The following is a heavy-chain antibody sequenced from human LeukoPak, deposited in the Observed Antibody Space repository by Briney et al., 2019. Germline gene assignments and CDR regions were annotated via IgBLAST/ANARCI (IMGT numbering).Heavy chain of an antibody. Sequence: GGSLRLSCAASGFIFSSYAMSWVRQAPGRGLEWVSSLSGSGSTTDYADSVKGRFTMYRESSKKTLYLKMKSLRAEDTAVYYCAKDTRYYDSSGYYRLDYWGQGTLVTVSS. CDR3: AKDTRYYDSSGYYRLDY. J-gene: IGHJ4*02. V-gene: IGHV3-23*01. D-gene: IGHD3-22*01. CDR2: LSGSGSTT. CDR1: GFIFSSYA.